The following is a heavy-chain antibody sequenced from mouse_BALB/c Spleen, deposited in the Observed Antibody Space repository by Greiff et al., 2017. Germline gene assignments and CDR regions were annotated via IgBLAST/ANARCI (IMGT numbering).Heavy chain of an antibody. V-gene: IGHV5-6-5*01. CDR3: ARGFTTATRVWAY. CDR2: ISSGGST. D-gene: IGHD1-2*01. CDR1: GFTFSSYA. J-gene: IGHJ3*01. Sequence: EVKLMESGGGLVKPGGSLKLSCAASGFTFSSYAMSWVRQTPEKRLEWVASISSGGSTYYPDSVKGRFTISRDNARNILYLQMSSLRSEDTAMYYCARGFTTATRVWAYWGQGTLVTVSA.